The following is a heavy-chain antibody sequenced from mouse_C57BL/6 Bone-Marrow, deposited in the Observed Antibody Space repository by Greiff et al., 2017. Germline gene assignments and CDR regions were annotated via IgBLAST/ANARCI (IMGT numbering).Heavy chain of an antibody. D-gene: IGHD2-5*01. J-gene: IGHJ2*01. Sequence: VMLVESGAELVRPGTSVKVSCKASGYAFTNYLIEWVKQRPGQGLVWIGVINPGSGGTNYNEKFKGKATLTADKSSSTAYMPLSSLTSEDSAVYFCARDSNYSGYFDYWGQGTTLTVSS. CDR1: GYAFTNYL. V-gene: IGHV1-54*01. CDR2: INPGSGGT. CDR3: ARDSNYSGYFDY.